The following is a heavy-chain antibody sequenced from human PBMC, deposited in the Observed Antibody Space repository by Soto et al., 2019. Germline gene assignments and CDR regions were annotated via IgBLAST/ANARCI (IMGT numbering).Heavy chain of an antibody. CDR3: ARASILPDSGWFSYYCMDV. V-gene: IGHV4-30-4*01. CDR2: IYHSGST. Sequence: PSGTLSLTCTVSGGSISSADYYWSWIRQPPGKGLEWIGYIYHSGSTYSNPSLKSRVTISVDTSKNQFSLKLSSVTAADTAVYYCARASILPDSGWFSYYCMDVWGQGTTVTVSS. J-gene: IGHJ6*02. D-gene: IGHD6-19*01. CDR1: GGSISSADYY.